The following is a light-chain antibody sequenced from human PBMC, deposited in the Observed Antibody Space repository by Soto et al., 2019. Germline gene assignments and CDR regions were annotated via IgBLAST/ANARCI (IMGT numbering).Light chain of an antibody. Sequence: EIIMTQSPATLSVFPGERATLSCRASQSISSNLAWFHQKPGQAPRLLIYGASTRATGIPARFSGSGSGTEFTLTISSLQSEDFAVYDCQQYKNWPRTFGQGTKVEIK. J-gene: IGKJ1*01. CDR1: QSISSN. CDR3: QQYKNWPRT. V-gene: IGKV3-15*01. CDR2: GAS.